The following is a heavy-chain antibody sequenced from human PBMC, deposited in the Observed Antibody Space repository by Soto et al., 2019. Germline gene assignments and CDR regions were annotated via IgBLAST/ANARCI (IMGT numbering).Heavy chain of an antibody. J-gene: IGHJ3*02. CDR2: INYNGGA. CDR3: ARPANAHSASSGYHHDAFDI. D-gene: IGHD3-22*01. CDR1: GGSFSDYY. V-gene: IGHV4-34*01. Sequence: VQLQQWGAGLLKPSETLSLTCAVYGGSFSDYYWSWIRLIPGKGLEWIGEINYNGGAKYNPSLKSRVTMSVDTSKNQFSVKMRFVTAADTALYYCARPANAHSASSGYHHDAFDIWGQGRKVTVSS.